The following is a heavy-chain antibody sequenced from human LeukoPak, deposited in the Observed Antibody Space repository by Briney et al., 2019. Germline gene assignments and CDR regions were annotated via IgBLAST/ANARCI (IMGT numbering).Heavy chain of an antibody. V-gene: IGHV3-7*04. Sequence: GGSLRLLNAASEGTCGGYGISWVRQAPGKGLGWVASIKKDGSEKYYVDSVKGRFIISRDNGKNSLYLQMNSLRAEDTAVYYCARAPGDYWGQGTLVTVSS. CDR2: IKKDGSEK. CDR1: EGTCGGYG. CDR3: ARAPGDY. J-gene: IGHJ4*02.